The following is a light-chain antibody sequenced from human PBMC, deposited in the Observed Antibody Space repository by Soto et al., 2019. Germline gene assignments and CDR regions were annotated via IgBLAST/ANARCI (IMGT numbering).Light chain of an antibody. CDR1: QGIRND. CDR2: AAS. J-gene: IGKJ1*01. V-gene: IGKV1-6*01. Sequence: AIQMTQSPSSLSASVGDRVTITCRASQGIRNDLGWYQQKPGKAPKLLIYAASSLQSGVPSRFSGSGSGTDYTLTISSLQPEDFATYYYLQDYNYPWTFGQGTKVEIK. CDR3: LQDYNYPWT.